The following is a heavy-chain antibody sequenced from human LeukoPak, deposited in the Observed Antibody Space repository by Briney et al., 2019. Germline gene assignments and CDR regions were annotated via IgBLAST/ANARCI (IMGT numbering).Heavy chain of an antibody. Sequence: PGGSLRLSCAASGFTFSSYAMSWVRQAPGKGLEWVSAISGSGGSTYYADSVKGRFTISRDNSKNTLYLQMNSLRAEDTAVYYCAKDSYYGSGSYYIPSYFGYWGQGTLVTVSS. J-gene: IGHJ4*02. CDR3: AKDSYYGSGSYYIPSYFGY. D-gene: IGHD3-10*01. CDR2: ISGSGGST. V-gene: IGHV3-23*01. CDR1: GFTFSSYA.